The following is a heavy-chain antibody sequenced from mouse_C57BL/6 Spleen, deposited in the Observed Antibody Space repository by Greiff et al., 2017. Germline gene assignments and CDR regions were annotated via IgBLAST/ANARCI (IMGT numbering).Heavy chain of an antibody. CDR1: GYSITSGYY. V-gene: IGHV3-6*01. D-gene: IGHD2-10*01. CDR2: ISYDGSN. Sequence: DVQLVESGPGLVKPSQSLSLTCSVTGYSITSGYYWNWIRQFPGNKLEWMGYISYDGSNNYNPSLKNRISITRDTSKNQFFLKLNSVTTEDTATYYCARDLLRDWGQGTTLTVSS. CDR3: ARDLLRD. J-gene: IGHJ2*01.